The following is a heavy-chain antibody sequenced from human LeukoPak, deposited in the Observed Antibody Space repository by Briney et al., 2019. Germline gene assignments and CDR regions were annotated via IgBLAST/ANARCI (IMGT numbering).Heavy chain of an antibody. CDR2: IHYTGST. J-gene: IGHJ4*02. CDR3: ASRKLGNDY. D-gene: IGHD7-27*01. V-gene: IGHV4-59*02. CDR1: GGSVSDYY. Sequence: SETLSLTCTVSGGSVSDYYWSWIRQSPGKGLEWIGYIHYTGSTSYNPSLRSRVTMSADTSKNQFSLKLSSVTAADTAVYCASRKLGNDYWGQGTLVTVSS.